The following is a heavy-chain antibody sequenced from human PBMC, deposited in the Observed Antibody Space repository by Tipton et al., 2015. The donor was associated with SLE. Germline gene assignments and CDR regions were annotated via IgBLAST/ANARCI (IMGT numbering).Heavy chain of an antibody. D-gene: IGHD2-15*01. V-gene: IGHV4-39*01. Sequence: LRLSCTVSGGSIRSSRHFWGWIRQPPGKGLEWIGVLYYSGNTYYNPSLKSPVTLSIDTSKNQFSLKMNSVTAVDTAIYYCARSLGAGFCSGGNCFEPLDYWGQGILVTVSS. CDR1: GGSIRSSRHF. J-gene: IGHJ4*02. CDR2: LYYSGNT. CDR3: ARSLGAGFCSGGNCFEPLDY.